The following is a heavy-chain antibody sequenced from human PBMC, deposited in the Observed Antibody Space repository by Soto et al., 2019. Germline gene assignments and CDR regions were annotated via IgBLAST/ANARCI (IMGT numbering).Heavy chain of an antibody. D-gene: IGHD3-9*01. CDR2: VNGDGSST. CDR1: GFTFSNYW. CDR3: ARMEYDVVTGYRHDY. J-gene: IGHJ4*02. V-gene: IGHV3-74*01. Sequence: GGSLRLSCVVSGFTFSNYWMHWVRQAPGKGLVWVSRVNGDGSSTIYADSVKGRFTISRDNDKNTLYLQMNSLRAEDTAVYYYARMEYDVVTGYRHDYWGQATRVTVST.